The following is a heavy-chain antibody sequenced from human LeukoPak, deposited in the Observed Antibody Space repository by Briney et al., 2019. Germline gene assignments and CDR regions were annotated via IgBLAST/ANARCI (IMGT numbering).Heavy chain of an antibody. V-gene: IGHV4-34*01. CDR2: INHSGST. CDR3: ARDVVLTGYYFDY. Sequence: SETLSLTCAVYGGSFSGYYWSWIRQPPGKGLESIGEINHSGSTNYNPSLKSRVTISVDTSKNQFSLKLSSVTAADTAVYYCARDVVLTGYYFDYWGQGTLVTVSS. J-gene: IGHJ4*02. D-gene: IGHD3-9*01. CDR1: GGSFSGYY.